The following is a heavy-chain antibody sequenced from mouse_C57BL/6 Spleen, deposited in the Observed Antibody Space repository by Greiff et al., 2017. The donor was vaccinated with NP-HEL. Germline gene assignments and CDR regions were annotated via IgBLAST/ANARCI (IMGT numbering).Heavy chain of an antibody. CDR1: GYTFTSYW. Sequence: QVQLKQPGAELVKPGASVKMSCKASGYTFTSYWITWVKQRPGQGLEWIGDIYPGSGSTNYNEKFKSKATLTVDTSSSTAYMQLSSLTSEDSAVYYCARSDYEDAMDYWGQGTSVTVSS. J-gene: IGHJ4*01. D-gene: IGHD2-13*01. CDR2: IYPGSGST. V-gene: IGHV1-55*01. CDR3: ARSDYEDAMDY.